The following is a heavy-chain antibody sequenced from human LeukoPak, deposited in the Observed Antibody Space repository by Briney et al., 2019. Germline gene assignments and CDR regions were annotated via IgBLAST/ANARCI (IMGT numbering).Heavy chain of an antibody. J-gene: IGHJ4*02. Sequence: GGSLRLSCAASGFTFSSYSMNWVHQAPGKGLEWVSVIYSGGSTYYADSVKGRFTISRDNSKNTLYLQMNSLRAEDTAVYYCARALHGFGEYYPPGYWGQGTLVTVSS. CDR3: ARALHGFGEYYPPGY. CDR1: GFTFSSYS. D-gene: IGHD3-10*01. V-gene: IGHV3-53*01. CDR2: IYSGGST.